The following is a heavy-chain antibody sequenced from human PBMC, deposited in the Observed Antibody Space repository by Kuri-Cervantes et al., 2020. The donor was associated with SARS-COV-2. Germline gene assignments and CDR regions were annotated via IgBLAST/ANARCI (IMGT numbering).Heavy chain of an antibody. J-gene: IGHJ4*02. CDR3: ASVPYGSGSYAYYFDY. Sequence: GSLRLSCAVSGYSISSGYYWGWIRQPPGKGLEWIGSIYHSGSTYYNPSLKSRVTISVDTSKNQFSLKLSSVTAADTAVYYCASVPYGSGSYAYYFDYWGQGTLVTVSS. D-gene: IGHD3-10*01. CDR2: IYHSGST. CDR1: GYSISSGYY. V-gene: IGHV4-38-2*01.